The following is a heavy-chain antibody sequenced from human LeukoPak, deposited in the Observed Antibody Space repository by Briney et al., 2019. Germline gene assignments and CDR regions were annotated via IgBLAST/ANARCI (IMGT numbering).Heavy chain of an antibody. CDR3: ARGGGVGATIDY. Sequence: ASVKVSCKASGYNFTVYGMTWVRQAPGQGLEWMGWTNGFNGAANYAQILQGRVTMTTHKSTTTAYLELTGLKSGETAIYFCARGGGVGATIDYWGQGTLVTVSS. CDR1: GYNFTVYG. V-gene: IGHV1-18*01. J-gene: IGHJ4*02. D-gene: IGHD1-26*01. CDR2: TNGFNGAA.